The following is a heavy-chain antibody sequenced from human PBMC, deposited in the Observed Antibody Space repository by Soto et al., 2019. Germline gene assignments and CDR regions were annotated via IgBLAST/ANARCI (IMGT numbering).Heavy chain of an antibody. CDR3: ARGMRWSSSWYYFDY. Sequence: PSETLSLTCTVSGGSISSYYWSWIRQPPGKGLEWIGYIYYSGSTNYNPSLKSRVTISVDTSKNQFSLKLSSVTAADTAVYYCARGMRWSSSWYYFDYWGQGTLVTVSS. J-gene: IGHJ4*02. CDR1: GGSISSYY. CDR2: IYYSGST. V-gene: IGHV4-59*01. D-gene: IGHD6-13*01.